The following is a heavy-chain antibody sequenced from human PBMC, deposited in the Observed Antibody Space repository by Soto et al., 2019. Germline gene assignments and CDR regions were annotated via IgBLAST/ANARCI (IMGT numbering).Heavy chain of an antibody. CDR1: GYRFTTYW. V-gene: IGHV5-51*01. J-gene: IGHJ4*02. CDR3: ARQADVSGTVDYAYDY. CDR2: IYPGDSDT. D-gene: IGHD1-20*01. Sequence: GESLKISCKTSGYRFTTYWIGWVLQMHGKGLEWMGIIYPGDSDTMYSPSFQGQVTISADKSVSTAFLQWSSLKASDTAIYYCARQADVSGTVDYAYDYWGQGTQVTVSS.